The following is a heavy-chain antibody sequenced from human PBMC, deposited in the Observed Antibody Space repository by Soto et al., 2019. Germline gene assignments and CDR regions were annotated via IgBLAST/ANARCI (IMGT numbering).Heavy chain of an antibody. J-gene: IGHJ3*02. Sequence: SETLSLTCTVSGGSISSGGYYWSWIRQHPGKGLEWIGYIYYSGSTYYNPSLKSRVTISVDTSKNQFSLKLSSVTAADTALFYCASSWLVVAATQGAFDIWGQGTMVTVSS. CDR3: ASSWLVVAATQGAFDI. CDR2: IYYSGST. D-gene: IGHD2-15*01. CDR1: GGSISSGGYY. V-gene: IGHV4-31*03.